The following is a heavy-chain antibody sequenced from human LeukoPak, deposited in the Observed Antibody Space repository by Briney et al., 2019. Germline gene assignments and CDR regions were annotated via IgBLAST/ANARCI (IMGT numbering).Heavy chain of an antibody. CDR1: GYTFTGYY. Sequence: ASVKVSCKASGYTFTGYYMQWVRQAPGQGLEWMGWINPNSGGTNYAQKFQGRVTMTRDTSISTAYMELSRLRSDDTAVYYCARSIIVVVPAATDAFDIWGQGTMVTVSS. CDR3: ARSIIVVVPAATDAFDI. D-gene: IGHD2-2*01. V-gene: IGHV1-2*02. CDR2: INPNSGGT. J-gene: IGHJ3*02.